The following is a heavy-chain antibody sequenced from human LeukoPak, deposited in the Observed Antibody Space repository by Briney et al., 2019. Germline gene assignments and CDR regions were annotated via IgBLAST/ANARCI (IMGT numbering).Heavy chain of an antibody. CDR3: ARVPRYCSSTSCYDAGPFDY. D-gene: IGHD2-2*01. V-gene: IGHV3-48*03. CDR1: GFTFSSYE. J-gene: IGHJ4*02. CDR2: ISSSGSTI. Sequence: GGSLRLSCAASGFTFSSYEMNWVRQAPGKGLEWVSYISSSGSTIYYADSVKGRFTISRDNAKNSLYLQMNSLRAEDTAVYYCARVPRYCSSTSCYDAGPFDYWGQGTLVTVSS.